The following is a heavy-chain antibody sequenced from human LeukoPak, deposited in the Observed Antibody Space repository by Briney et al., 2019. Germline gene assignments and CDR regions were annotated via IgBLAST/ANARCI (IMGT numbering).Heavy chain of an antibody. Sequence: ASVKVSCKASGYTFISYDINWMRQATGQGLEWMGWMNPNSGNTGYAPKFQGRVTLTRNTSTSTAYMELSSLRSEDTAIYYCARRAMAYFYMGVWGKGTTVTVSS. CDR1: GYTFISYD. CDR3: ARRAMAYFYMGV. J-gene: IGHJ6*03. D-gene: IGHD5-18*01. V-gene: IGHV1-8*03. CDR2: MNPNSGNT.